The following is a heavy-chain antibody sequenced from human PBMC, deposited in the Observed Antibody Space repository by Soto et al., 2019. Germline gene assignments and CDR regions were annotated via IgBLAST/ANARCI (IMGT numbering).Heavy chain of an antibody. CDR2: ISGSGDST. J-gene: IGHJ4*02. Sequence: GGSLRLSCAVSGFTFSSHAMSWVRQAPGKGLECVSTISGSGDSTYYADSVKGRFTISRDNSKNTLYLQMNSLRADDTAVYYCARGASLDIVVVPTAVFLDYWGQGTQVTVSS. CDR1: GFTFSSHA. V-gene: IGHV3-23*01. CDR3: ARGASLDIVVVPTAVFLDY. D-gene: IGHD2-2*03.